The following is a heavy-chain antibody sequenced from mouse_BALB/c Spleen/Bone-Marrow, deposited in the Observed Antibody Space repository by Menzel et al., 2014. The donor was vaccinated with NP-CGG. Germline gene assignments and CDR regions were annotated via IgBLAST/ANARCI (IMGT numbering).Heavy chain of an antibody. J-gene: IGHJ2*01. CDR2: IDPENGDT. V-gene: IGHV14-4*02. CDR3: NAWGYFDY. Sequence: EVQLQQSGAELVRSGASVKLSCTASGFNIKDYYMHWVKQRPEQGLEWIGWIDPENGDTEYAPKFQGKATMTADTSSNTPYLHLSSLSAEDAAVYYCNAWGYFDYWGQGTTLTVSS. CDR1: GFNIKDYY.